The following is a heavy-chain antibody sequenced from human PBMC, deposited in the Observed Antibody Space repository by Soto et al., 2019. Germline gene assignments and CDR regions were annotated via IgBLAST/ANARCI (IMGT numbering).Heavy chain of an antibody. CDR3: ARLGSWSASYYYMDV. J-gene: IGHJ6*03. Sequence: EVQLVESGGGLVQPGGSLRLSCAASGFTFSSYWMNWVRQAPGKGLVWVSRISSDGSSTTYADSVKGRFTISRDNAKNTLYLQMNSLRAEDTAVYYCARLGSWSASYYYMDVWGKGTTVTVSS. V-gene: IGHV3-74*01. CDR1: GFTFSSYW. D-gene: IGHD3-10*01. CDR2: ISSDGSST.